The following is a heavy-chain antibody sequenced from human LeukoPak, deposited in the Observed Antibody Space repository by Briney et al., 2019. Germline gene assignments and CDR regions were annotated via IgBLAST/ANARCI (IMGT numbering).Heavy chain of an antibody. Sequence: PSETLSLTCTVSGGSISSSSYYWGWIRQPPGKGLEWIGSIYYSGSTYYNPSLKSRVTISVDTSKNQFSLKLSSVTAADTAAYYCAAYDTWGFDYWAREPWSPSPQ. CDR1: GGSISSSSYY. J-gene: IGHJ4*02. V-gene: IGHV4-39*07. CDR2: IYYSGST. CDR3: AAYDTWGFDY. D-gene: IGHD5-12*01.